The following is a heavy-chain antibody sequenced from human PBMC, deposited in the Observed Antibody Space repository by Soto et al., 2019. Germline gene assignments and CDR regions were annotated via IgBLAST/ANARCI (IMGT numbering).Heavy chain of an antibody. Sequence: QVQLVESGGGVVQTGRSLRLSCAASGFTFSSYGMHWVRQAPGKGLEWVAVISYDGSNKYYADSVKGRFTISRDNSKNTLYLQMNSLRAEDTAVYYCARAYCSSTSCYCDYWGQGTLVTVSS. CDR3: ARAYCSSTSCYCDY. J-gene: IGHJ4*02. CDR2: ISYDGSNK. D-gene: IGHD2-2*01. V-gene: IGHV3-30*03. CDR1: GFTFSSYG.